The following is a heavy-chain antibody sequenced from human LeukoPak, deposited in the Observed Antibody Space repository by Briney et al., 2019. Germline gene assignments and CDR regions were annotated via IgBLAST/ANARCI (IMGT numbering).Heavy chain of an antibody. D-gene: IGHD3-22*01. J-gene: IGHJ4*02. CDR1: GGSISIYY. V-gene: IGHV4-59*05. CDR2: IYYSGST. CDR3: VIFWDYYDSSGYGDY. Sequence: SDTLSLTCTVSGGSISIYYWSWIRQPPGKGLEWIGSIYYSGSTYYNPSLKSRVTISVDTSKNQFSLKLSSVTAADTAVYYCVIFWDYYDSSGYGDYWGQGTLVTVSS.